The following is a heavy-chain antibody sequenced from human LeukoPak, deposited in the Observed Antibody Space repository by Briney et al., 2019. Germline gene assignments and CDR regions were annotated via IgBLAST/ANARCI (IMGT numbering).Heavy chain of an antibody. Sequence: PGGSLRLSCAASGFTFDDYAMHWVRQAPGKGLEWVSGISWNSGSIGYADSVKGRFTISRGNAKNSLYLQMNSLRAEDTALYYCAKEGNYDILTGYYTYFDYWGQGTLVTVSS. V-gene: IGHV3-9*01. J-gene: IGHJ4*02. CDR3: AKEGNYDILTGYYTYFDY. D-gene: IGHD3-9*01. CDR2: ISWNSGSI. CDR1: GFTFDDYA.